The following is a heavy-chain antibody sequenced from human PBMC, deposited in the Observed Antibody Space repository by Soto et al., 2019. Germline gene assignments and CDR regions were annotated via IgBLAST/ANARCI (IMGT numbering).Heavy chain of an antibody. J-gene: IGHJ6*03. CDR1: GGSFSGYY. Sequence: QVQLQQWGAGLLNPSETLSLTCAVYGGSFSGYYWSWIRQPPGKGLEWIGEINHSGSTNYNPSLKSRVTISVDTSKNQFSLNLSSVTAADTAVYYCARGNGIAAAGYYYMDVWGKGTTVTVSS. D-gene: IGHD6-13*01. V-gene: IGHV4-34*01. CDR3: ARGNGIAAAGYYYMDV. CDR2: INHSGST.